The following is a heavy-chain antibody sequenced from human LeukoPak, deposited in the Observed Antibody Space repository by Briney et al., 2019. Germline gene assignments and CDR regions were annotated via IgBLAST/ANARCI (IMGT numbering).Heavy chain of an antibody. V-gene: IGHV3-21*01. J-gene: IGHJ4*02. CDR2: ISSSSYI. CDR3: ARDRIDYYDSSGPIYY. CDR1: GFTFSSYS. D-gene: IGHD3-22*01. Sequence: GGSLRLSCAASGFTFSSYSMNWVRQAPGKGLEWVSSISSSSYIYYADSVKGRFTISRDNAKNSLYLQMNSLRAEDTAVYYCARDRIDYYDSSGPIYYWGQGTLVTVSS.